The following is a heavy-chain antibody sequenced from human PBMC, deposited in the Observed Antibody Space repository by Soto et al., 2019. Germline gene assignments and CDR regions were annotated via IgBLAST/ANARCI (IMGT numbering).Heavy chain of an antibody. CDR3: ASLSQITMVRGVTVMDYYYYMDV. CDR2: TYYRSKWYN. D-gene: IGHD3-10*01. J-gene: IGHJ6*03. CDR1: GDSVSSNSAA. V-gene: IGHV6-1*01. Sequence: SQTLSLTCAISGDSVSSNSAAWNWIRQSPSRGLEWLGRTYYRSKWYNDYAVSVKSRITINPDTSKNQFSLQLNSVTPEDTAVDYCASLSQITMVRGVTVMDYYYYMDVWGKGTTVTVSS.